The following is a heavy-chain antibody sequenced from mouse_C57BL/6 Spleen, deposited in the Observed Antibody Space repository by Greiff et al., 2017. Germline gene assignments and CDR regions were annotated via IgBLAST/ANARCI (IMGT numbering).Heavy chain of an antibody. J-gene: IGHJ4*01. V-gene: IGHV1-52*01. CDR3: ARRVSDYAMDY. CDR2: IDPSDSET. CDR1: GYTFTSYW. Sequence: VKLQQPGAELVRPGSSVKLSCKASGYTFTSYWMHWVKQRPIQGLEWIGNIDPSDSETHYNQKFKDKATLTVDKSSSTAYMQLSSLTSEDSAVYYCARRVSDYAMDYWGQGTSVTVSS.